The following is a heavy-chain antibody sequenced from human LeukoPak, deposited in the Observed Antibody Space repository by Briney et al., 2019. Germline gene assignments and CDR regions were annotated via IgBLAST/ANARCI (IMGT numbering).Heavy chain of an antibody. V-gene: IGHV1-2*02. CDR3: ARADRLHGGPYLIGP. Sequence: ASVKVSCKTSGYSFTDYYMHWVRQAPGQGLEWMGWINPNSGGTSAAQKFQGRVTMTRDTSITTVYMEVSWLTSDDTAIHYCARADRLHGGPYLIGPWGQGTLVTVSS. J-gene: IGHJ5*02. D-gene: IGHD2-21*01. CDR2: INPNSGGT. CDR1: GYSFTDYY.